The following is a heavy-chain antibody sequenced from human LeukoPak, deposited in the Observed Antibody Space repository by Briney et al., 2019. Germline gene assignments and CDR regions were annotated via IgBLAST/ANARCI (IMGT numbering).Heavy chain of an antibody. CDR3: ARARSGWPHDAFDI. V-gene: IGHV7-4-1*02. J-gene: IGHJ3*02. CDR1: GYIFTNYG. CDR2: INTNTGNP. D-gene: IGHD6-19*01. Sequence: GASVKVSCKASGYIFTNYGISWVRQAPGQGLEWMGWINTNTGNPTYAQGFTGRFVFSLDTSVSTAYLQISSLKAEDTAVYYCARARSGWPHDAFDIWGQGTMVTVSS.